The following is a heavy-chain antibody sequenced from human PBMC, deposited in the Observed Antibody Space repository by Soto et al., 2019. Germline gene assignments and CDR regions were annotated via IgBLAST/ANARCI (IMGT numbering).Heavy chain of an antibody. D-gene: IGHD3-10*02. Sequence: QVQLMQSGAEMTKPGSSVKVSCKASGGPFNTFGISWLRQAPGQGLEWMGGIIPKYGTTNYARRFQGRVTITADESTTTAYLELSSLRHDDTAIYYCARTRQRRPVFYVHYWGQVTPSSVTS. CDR1: GGPFNTFG. J-gene: IGHJ4*02. CDR2: IIPKYGTT. CDR3: ARTRQRRPVFYVHY. V-gene: IGHV1-69*01.